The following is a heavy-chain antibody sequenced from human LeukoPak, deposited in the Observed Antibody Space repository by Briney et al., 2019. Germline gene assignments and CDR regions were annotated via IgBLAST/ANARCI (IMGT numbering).Heavy chain of an antibody. J-gene: IGHJ4*02. Sequence: SETLSLTCTVSGDSISNNDYYWGWIRQPPGKGLEWIGGIYNIRSTYYNPSLKSRFTISVDTSKNQFSLRLSSVTAADTAVYYCARPAPGSGSYSYYFDYWGQGTLVTVSS. CDR3: ARPAPGSGSYSYYFDY. D-gene: IGHD3-10*01. CDR2: IYNIRST. CDR1: GDSISNNDYY. V-gene: IGHV4-39*01.